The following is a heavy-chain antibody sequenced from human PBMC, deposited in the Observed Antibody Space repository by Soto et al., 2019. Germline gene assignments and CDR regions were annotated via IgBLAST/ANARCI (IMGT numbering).Heavy chain of an antibody. CDR1: GFTFGSYA. V-gene: IGHV3-23*01. D-gene: IGHD2-2*01. CDR2: LGGNGFTT. CDR3: AKALRPSLNFFYYMDV. Sequence: EVQLLESGGGLVQPGGSLRLSCVVSGFTFGSYAMSWVRQAPEKGPEWVAILGGNGFTTYYADSVKGRFTISGDKSKSTLFLQMNSMRADETGVYYCAKALRPSLNFFYYMDVGGRGTSVTVSS. J-gene: IGHJ6*03.